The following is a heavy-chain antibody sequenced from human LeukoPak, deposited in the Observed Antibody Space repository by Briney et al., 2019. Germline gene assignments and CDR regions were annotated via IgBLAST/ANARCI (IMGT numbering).Heavy chain of an antibody. J-gene: IGHJ3*02. CDR3: AADPSGSFDAFDI. Sequence: GASVKVSCKASGFTFTSSAMQWVRQARGQRLEWIGWIVVGSGNTNYAQKFQERVTITRDMSTSTAYMELSSLRSEDTAVYYCAADPSGSFDAFDIWGQGTMVTVSS. D-gene: IGHD1-26*01. CDR2: IVVGSGNT. V-gene: IGHV1-58*02. CDR1: GFTFTSSA.